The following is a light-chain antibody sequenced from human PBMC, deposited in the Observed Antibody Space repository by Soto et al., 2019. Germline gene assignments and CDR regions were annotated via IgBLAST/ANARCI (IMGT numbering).Light chain of an antibody. CDR3: QSYDNSLSHVV. Sequence: QSVLTQPPSVSGAPGQRGTIPCTGSSSNIGSFYDVHWYQQLPGTVPKLLIYGDNNRPSVVPDRFSGSKSGTSASLAITGLQAEDEADYYCQSYDNSLSHVVFGGGTKLTVL. CDR1: SSNIGSFYD. J-gene: IGLJ2*01. V-gene: IGLV1-40*01. CDR2: GDN.